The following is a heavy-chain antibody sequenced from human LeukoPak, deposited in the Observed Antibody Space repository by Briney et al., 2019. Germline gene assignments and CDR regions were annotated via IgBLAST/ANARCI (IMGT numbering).Heavy chain of an antibody. J-gene: IGHJ6*03. CDR1: GYSFTSYW. V-gene: IGHV5-51*01. CDR2: IYPGDSDT. CDR3: ASQREQQLVSHYYSYMDV. Sequence: GESLKISCKGSGYSFTSYWIGWVRQMPGKGLEWLGIIYPGDSDTRYSPSFQGQVTISADKSIRTAYLQWSSLKASDTAMYYCASQREQQLVSHYYSYMDVWGKGTTVTVSS. D-gene: IGHD6-13*01.